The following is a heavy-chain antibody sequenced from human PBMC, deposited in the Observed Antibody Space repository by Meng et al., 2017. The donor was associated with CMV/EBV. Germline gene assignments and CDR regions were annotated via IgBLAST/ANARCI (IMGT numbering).Heavy chain of an antibody. CDR2: IYYSGST. J-gene: IGHJ4*02. CDR1: GGSISSGGYY. V-gene: IGHV4-31*03. D-gene: IGHD6-6*01. Sequence: SETLSLTCTVSGGSISSGGYYWSWIRQHPGKGLEWIGYIYYSGSTYYNPSLKSRVTISVDTSKNQFSLKLSSVTAADTAVYYCARSGRSSSSGRSFLDYWGQGTLVTVSS. CDR3: ARSGRSSSSGRSFLDY.